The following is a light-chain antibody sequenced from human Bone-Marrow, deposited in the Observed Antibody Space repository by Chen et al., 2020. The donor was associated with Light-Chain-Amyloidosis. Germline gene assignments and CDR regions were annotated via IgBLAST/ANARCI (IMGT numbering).Light chain of an antibody. CDR2: GNN. CDR1: SSSIGAGYD. J-gene: IGLJ3*02. CDR3: QSYDSSLGGWV. Sequence: QSVLTQPPSVSGAPGQRVTISCTGSSSSIGAGYDVHWYQQFPGAAPNVVIFGNNNRPSGVPDRFSGSKSGTSASLAITGLQAEDEAVYYCQSYDSSLGGWVFGGGTKLTVL. V-gene: IGLV1-40*01.